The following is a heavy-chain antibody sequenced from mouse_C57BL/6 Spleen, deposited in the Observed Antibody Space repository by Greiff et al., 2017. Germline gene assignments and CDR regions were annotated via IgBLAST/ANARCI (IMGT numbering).Heavy chain of an antibody. CDR2: IYPGSGST. J-gene: IGHJ2*01. CDR1: GYTFTSYW. V-gene: IGHV1-55*01. D-gene: IGHD2-5*01. Sequence: QVQLQQSGAELVKPGASVKMSCKASGYTFTSYWITWVKQRPGQGLEWIGDIYPGSGSTKYNEKFKSKATLTVDTSSSTAYLQLSSLTSEDSAVYYCARRSNPDYWGQGTTLTVCS. CDR3: ARRSNPDY.